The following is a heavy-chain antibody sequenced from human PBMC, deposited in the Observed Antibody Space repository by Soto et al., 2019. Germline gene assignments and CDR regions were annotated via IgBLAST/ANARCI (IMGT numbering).Heavy chain of an antibody. CDR3: ARTRWLQPFDY. J-gene: IGHJ4*02. D-gene: IGHD5-12*01. CDR2: IYHSGST. Sequence: PSETLSLTCAVSGGSISSSNWWSFVRQPPGKGLEWIGEIYHSGSTNYNPSLKSRVTIPVDKSKNQFSLKLSSVTAADTAVYYCARTRWLQPFDYWGQGTLVTVSS. CDR1: GGSISSSNW. V-gene: IGHV4-4*02.